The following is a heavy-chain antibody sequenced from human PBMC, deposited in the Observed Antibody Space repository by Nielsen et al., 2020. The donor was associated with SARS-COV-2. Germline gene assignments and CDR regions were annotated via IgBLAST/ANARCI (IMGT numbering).Heavy chain of an antibody. CDR3: ARLYSSSWYVLAGAPNWFDP. Sequence: WIRQPPGKGLEWIGEITHSGSANYSPSLKRRVTISVDTSKNQLSLKLSSVTAADTAVYYCARLYSSSWYVLAGAPNWFDPWGQGTLVTVSS. CDR2: ITHSGSA. D-gene: IGHD6-13*01. V-gene: IGHV4-34*01. J-gene: IGHJ5*02.